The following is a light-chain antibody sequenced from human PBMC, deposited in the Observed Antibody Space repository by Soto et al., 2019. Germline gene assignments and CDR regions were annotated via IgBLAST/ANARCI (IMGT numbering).Light chain of an antibody. V-gene: IGKV1-5*03. Sequence: DIQMTQSPSTLSGSVGDRVTITCRASQTISSWLAWYQQKPGKAPKLLIYKASTLKSGVPSRFSGSGSGTEFTLTISSLQPYDFATYYCQHSNSYSEAFGQGTKVELK. CDR3: QHSNSYSEA. J-gene: IGKJ1*01. CDR2: KAS. CDR1: QTISSW.